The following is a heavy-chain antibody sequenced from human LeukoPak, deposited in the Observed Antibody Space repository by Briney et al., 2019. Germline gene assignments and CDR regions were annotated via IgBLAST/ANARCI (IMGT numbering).Heavy chain of an antibody. CDR2: IITIFGTA. CDR3: ARGGVVLRFLDSWFDP. CDR1: GGTFSSYG. Sequence: AASVNVSCKASGGTFSSYGISWVRQPPGQGLGWMGGIITIFGTANYAQKFQGRVTITTDESTSTAYMELSSLRSEDTAVYYCARGGVVLRFLDSWFDPWGQGTLVTVSS. V-gene: IGHV1-69*05. J-gene: IGHJ5*02. D-gene: IGHD3-3*01.